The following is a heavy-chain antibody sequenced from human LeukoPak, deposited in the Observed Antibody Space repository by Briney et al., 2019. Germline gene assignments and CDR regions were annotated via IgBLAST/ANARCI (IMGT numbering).Heavy chain of an antibody. CDR1: GGSFSSGSYY. Sequence: SPSETLSLTCTVSGGSFSSGSYYWSWIRQPAGKGLEWIGRIETSGSTNYNPSRKSRVTISVDTSKNQFSLKVSSVTAADTAVYYCARVHCGGGTCYLDYWGQGTLVTVSS. V-gene: IGHV4-61*02. J-gene: IGHJ4*02. D-gene: IGHD2-15*01. CDR3: ARVHCGGGTCYLDY. CDR2: IETSGST.